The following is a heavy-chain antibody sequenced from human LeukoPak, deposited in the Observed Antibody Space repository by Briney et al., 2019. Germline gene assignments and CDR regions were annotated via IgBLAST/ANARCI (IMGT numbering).Heavy chain of an antibody. CDR1: GYTFTSYA. D-gene: IGHD1-20*01. V-gene: IGHV7-4-1*02. J-gene: IGHJ4*02. CDR3: ARGDNWNDEVNYYFDY. CDR2: INTNTGNP. Sequence: GASVKISCKASGYTFTSYAMNWVRQAPGQGLEWMGWINTNTGNPTYAQGFTGRFVFSLDTSVSTAYLQISSLKAEDTAVYYCARGDNWNDEVNYYFDYWGQGTLVTVSS.